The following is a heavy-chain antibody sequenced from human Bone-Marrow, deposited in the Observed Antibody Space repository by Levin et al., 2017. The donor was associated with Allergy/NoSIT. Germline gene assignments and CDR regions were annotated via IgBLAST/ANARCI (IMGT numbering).Heavy chain of an antibody. Sequence: GGSLRLSCAASGFTFSSYSMNWVRQAPGKGLEWVSSISSSSSYIYYADSVKGRFTISRDNAKNSLYLQMNSLRAEDTAVYYCARDEGLIVVVPAAKYAFDIWGQGTMVTVSS. V-gene: IGHV3-21*01. CDR2: ISSSSSYI. CDR1: GFTFSSYS. J-gene: IGHJ3*02. D-gene: IGHD2-2*01. CDR3: ARDEGLIVVVPAAKYAFDI.